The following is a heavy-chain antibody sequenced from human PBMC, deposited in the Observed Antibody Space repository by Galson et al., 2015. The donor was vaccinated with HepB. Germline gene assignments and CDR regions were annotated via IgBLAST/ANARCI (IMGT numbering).Heavy chain of an antibody. CDR2: ISAYNGNT. D-gene: IGHD6-13*01. CDR3: AREMALGQQLAGHLFDY. CDR1: GYTFTSYG. Sequence: SVKVSCKASGYTFTSYGISWVRQAPGQGLEWMGWISAYNGNTNYAQKLQGRVTMTTDTSTSTAYMELRSLRSDDTAVYYCAREMALGQQLAGHLFDYWGQGTLVTVSS. V-gene: IGHV1-18*04. J-gene: IGHJ4*02.